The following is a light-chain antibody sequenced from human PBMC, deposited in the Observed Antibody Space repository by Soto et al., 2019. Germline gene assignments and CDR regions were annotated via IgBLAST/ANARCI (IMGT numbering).Light chain of an antibody. J-gene: IGKJ1*01. CDR3: QQYDSSGT. CDR2: GAS. Sequence: IVMTPSPATLSLSPGERATLSCRASQSVSTYLAWYQQKPGQAPRLLIYGASSRATGIPDRFSGSGSGTDFTLTISRLEPEDFAVYYCQQYDSSGTFGQGTKVDIK. CDR1: QSVSTY. V-gene: IGKV3-20*01.